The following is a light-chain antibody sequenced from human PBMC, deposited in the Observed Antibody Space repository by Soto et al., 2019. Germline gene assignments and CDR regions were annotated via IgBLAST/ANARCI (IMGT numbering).Light chain of an antibody. CDR3: TSYVGSDIWV. V-gene: IGLV2-8*01. Sequence: QSALTQPPCASGSPGQSVTISCAGTSSDVGAYKYVSWYQQYPGKAPKLMIYEVSKRPSGVPDRFSGSKSGNTASLTVSGLQAEDEADYYCTSYVGSDIWVFGGGTKLTV. CDR1: SSDVGAYKY. CDR2: EVS. J-gene: IGLJ3*02.